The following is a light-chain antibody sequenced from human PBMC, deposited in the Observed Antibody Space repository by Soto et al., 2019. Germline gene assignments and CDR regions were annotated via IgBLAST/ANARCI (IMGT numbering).Light chain of an antibody. V-gene: IGLV8-61*01. J-gene: IGLJ2*01. CDR2: STN. CDR1: SGSVSTTYY. Sequence: QAVVTQEPSFSVSPGGTVTLTCGLTSGSVSTTYYPSWYQQTPGQAPRTLIYSTNIRSSGVPDRFSGSILGNKAALTITGAQAYDDSDYHCMLYMGGGLVVFGGGTKLTVL. CDR3: MLYMGGGLVV.